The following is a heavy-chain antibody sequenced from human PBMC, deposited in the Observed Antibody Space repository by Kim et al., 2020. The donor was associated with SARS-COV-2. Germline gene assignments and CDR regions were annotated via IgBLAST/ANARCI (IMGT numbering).Heavy chain of an antibody. CDR3: ARGARGGSYDEVWFDP. Sequence: ASVKVSCKASGYTFTSYGISWVRQAPGQGLEWMGWISAYNGNTNYAQKLQGRVTMTTDTSTSTAYMELRSLRSDDTAVYYCARGARGGSYDEVWFDPWGQGTLVTVSS. V-gene: IGHV1-18*01. J-gene: IGHJ5*02. CDR2: ISAYNGNT. D-gene: IGHD1-26*01. CDR1: GYTFTSYG.